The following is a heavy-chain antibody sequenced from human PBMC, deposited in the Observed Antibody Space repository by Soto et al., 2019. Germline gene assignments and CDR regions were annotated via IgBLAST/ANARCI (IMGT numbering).Heavy chain of an antibody. V-gene: IGHV4-59*01. J-gene: IGHJ4*02. CDR3: ARYRREAVAGYTLDN. CDR2: VYNSGST. CDR1: GGSISSNY. D-gene: IGHD6-13*01. Sequence: PSETLSLTCTVSGGSISSNYWTWIRQPPGKGLEWIGYVYNSGSTNYNPSLKSRVTISEDTSRSQFSLKVNSMTAADTAVYYCARYRREAVAGYTLDNWGQGILVTVSS.